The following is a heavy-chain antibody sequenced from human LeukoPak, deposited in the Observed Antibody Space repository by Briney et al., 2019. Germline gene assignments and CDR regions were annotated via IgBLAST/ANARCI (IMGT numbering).Heavy chain of an antibody. Sequence: ASVKVSCKAFGHTLSSYAMTWVRQAPGQGLEWMGWINPNTGNPIYAQDFKGRFVFSLDTSVNTAYLQISSLKLEDSAVYYCAARGGPGSFDAFDIWGQGTMVTVSP. D-gene: IGHD3-10*01. CDR3: AARGGPGSFDAFDI. V-gene: IGHV7-4-1*02. CDR1: GHTLSSYA. J-gene: IGHJ3*02. CDR2: INPNTGNP.